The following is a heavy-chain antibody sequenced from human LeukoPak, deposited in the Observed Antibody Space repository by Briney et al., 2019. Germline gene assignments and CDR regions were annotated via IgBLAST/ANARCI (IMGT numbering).Heavy chain of an antibody. CDR3: AKSPGAHMITFGGGFVDAPNFDY. J-gene: IGHJ4*02. V-gene: IGHV3-23*01. Sequence: PGGSLRLSCAASGFTFSSYAMSWVRQAPGKGLEWVSTISGSGSSTYYADSVRGRFTISRDNSKNTLYLQMNSLRAEDTAVYYCAKSPGAHMITFGGGFVDAPNFDYWGQGTPVTVSS. CDR1: GFTFSSYA. CDR2: ISGSGSST. D-gene: IGHD3-16*02.